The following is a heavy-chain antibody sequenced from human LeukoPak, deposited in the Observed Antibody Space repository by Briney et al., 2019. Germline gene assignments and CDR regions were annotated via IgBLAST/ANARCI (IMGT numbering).Heavy chain of an antibody. Sequence: ASVKVSCKASGYTFTMYYIHWVRQAPGQGLEWMGLINPSDGATTYAQRFQGRVTMTRDMSTTTVYMDLRSLGSEDAAVYFCAREQRGRVSESLVGLFASYYTYYYMDVWGRGTTVTVSS. D-gene: IGHD1-26*01. J-gene: IGHJ6*03. V-gene: IGHV1-46*01. CDR3: AREQRGRVSESLVGLFASYYTYYYMDV. CDR2: INPSDGAT. CDR1: GYTFTMYY.